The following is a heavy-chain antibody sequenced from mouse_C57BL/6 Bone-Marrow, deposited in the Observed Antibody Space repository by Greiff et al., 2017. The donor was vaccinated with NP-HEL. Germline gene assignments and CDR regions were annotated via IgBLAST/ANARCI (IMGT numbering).Heavy chain of an antibody. CDR3: TAYHAMDY. CDR1: GFTFSNYW. Sequence: EVKLVESGGGLVQPGGSMKLSCVASGFTFSNYWMNWVRQSPEKGLEWVAQIRLKSDNYATHYAESVKGRFTISRDDSKSSVYLQMNTLRAEDTGIYYCTAYHAMDYWGQGTSVTVSS. V-gene: IGHV6-3*01. J-gene: IGHJ4*01. CDR2: IRLKSDNYAT.